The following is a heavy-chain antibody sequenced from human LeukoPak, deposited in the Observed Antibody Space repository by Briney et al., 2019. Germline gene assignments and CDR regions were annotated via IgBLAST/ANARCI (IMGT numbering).Heavy chain of an antibody. Sequence: ASVTVSCKASGGTISSYAISWVRQAPGQGLEWMGGIIPLFGTTNYAQKFQGRVTITADESTSTAYMELSSLRSEDTAVYYCARRYTYYYDSSGSPQTYYFDYWGQGTLVTVSS. CDR3: ARRYTYYYDSSGSPQTYYFDY. J-gene: IGHJ4*02. D-gene: IGHD3-22*01. CDR1: GGTISSYA. CDR2: IIPLFGTT. V-gene: IGHV1-69*13.